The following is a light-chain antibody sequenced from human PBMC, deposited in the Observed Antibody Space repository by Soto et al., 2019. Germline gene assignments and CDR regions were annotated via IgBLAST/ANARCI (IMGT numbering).Light chain of an antibody. CDR1: QSVTTY. CDR2: GAS. Sequence: PGDRATLSCRASQSVTTYLAWYQQKPGQAPRLLIYGASSRATGIPDRFSGSGSGTDFTLTISRLEPEDFAVYYCQHFGNSLWTFGQGTKVDIK. CDR3: QHFGNSLWT. J-gene: IGKJ1*01. V-gene: IGKV3-20*01.